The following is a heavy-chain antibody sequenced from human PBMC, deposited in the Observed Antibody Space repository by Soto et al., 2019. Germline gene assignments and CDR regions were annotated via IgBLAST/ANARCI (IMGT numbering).Heavy chain of an antibody. CDR3: ARDDYDILTGWWVGPYGMDV. Sequence: QVQLVQSGAEVKKPGASVKVSCKASGYTFTSYGISWVRQAPGQGLEWMGWISAYNGNTNYAQKLQGRVTMTTDTSTSTAYMELRSLRSDDTAVYYCARDDYDILTGWWVGPYGMDVWGQGTTVTVSS. D-gene: IGHD3-9*01. CDR1: GYTFTSYG. CDR2: ISAYNGNT. J-gene: IGHJ6*02. V-gene: IGHV1-18*01.